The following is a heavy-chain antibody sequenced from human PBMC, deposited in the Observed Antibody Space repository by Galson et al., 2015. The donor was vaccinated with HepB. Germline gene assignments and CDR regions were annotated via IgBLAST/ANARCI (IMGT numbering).Heavy chain of an antibody. CDR3: ATSGWELPGLFDY. J-gene: IGHJ4*02. CDR2: FDPEDGET. V-gene: IGHV1-24*01. D-gene: IGHD1-26*01. CDR1: GYTLTELS. Sequence: SCKVSGYTLTELSMHWVRQAPGKGLEWMGGFDPEDGETIYAQKFQGRVTMTEDTSTDTAYMELSSLRSEDTAVYYCATSGWELPGLFDYWGQGTLVTVSS.